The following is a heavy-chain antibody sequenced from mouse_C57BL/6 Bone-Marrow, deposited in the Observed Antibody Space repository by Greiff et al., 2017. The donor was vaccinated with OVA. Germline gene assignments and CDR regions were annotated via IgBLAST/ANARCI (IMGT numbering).Heavy chain of an antibody. Sequence: PGQGLEWIGWIYPGSGNTKYNEKFKGKATLTVDTSSSTAYMQLSSLTSEDSAVYFCARCWADYWGQGTTLTVSS. CDR3: ARCWADY. D-gene: IGHD4-1*01. CDR2: IYPGSGNT. V-gene: IGHV1-84*01. J-gene: IGHJ2*01.